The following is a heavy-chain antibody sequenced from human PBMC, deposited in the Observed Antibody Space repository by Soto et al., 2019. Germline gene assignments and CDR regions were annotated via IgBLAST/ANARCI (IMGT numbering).Heavy chain of an antibody. Sequence: PGGSMRLSCAASGFTVSSNYMSWVRQAPGKGLEWVSVIYSGGSTYYADSVKGRFTISRDNSKNTLYLQMNSLRAEDTAVYYCAREKPQYSYALDYWGQGTLVTVSS. D-gene: IGHD5-18*01. CDR3: AREKPQYSYALDY. CDR2: IYSGGST. V-gene: IGHV3-53*01. J-gene: IGHJ4*01. CDR1: GFTVSSNY.